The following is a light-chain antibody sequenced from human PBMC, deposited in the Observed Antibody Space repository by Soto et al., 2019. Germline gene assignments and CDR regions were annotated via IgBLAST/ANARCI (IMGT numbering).Light chain of an antibody. CDR1: NSDVGGYNS. CDR2: AVS. J-gene: IGLJ3*02. V-gene: IGLV2-11*01. CDR3: FSYTASDLWV. Sequence: QSVLTQPRSASGSPGQSVTISCTGTNSDVGGYNSVSWYQQLPGNAPKLMISAVSQRPSGVPDRFSGSKSGNTASLTISGLQADDEADYFCFSYTASDLWVFGGGTKVTVL.